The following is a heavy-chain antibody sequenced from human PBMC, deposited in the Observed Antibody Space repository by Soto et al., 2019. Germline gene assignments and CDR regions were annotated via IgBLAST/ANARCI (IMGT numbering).Heavy chain of an antibody. V-gene: IGHV4-34*01. D-gene: IGHD6-13*01. CDR1: GGSFIDYS. CDR2: INHSGST. J-gene: IGHJ4*02. CDR3: ARFSYSSGWYYFDY. Sequence: SETLSLTCAVYGGSFIDYSWGWIRQSPGTGLEWVGEINHSGSTNYNPSLKSRVTISVDTSKQQFSLKLSSVTAADTAVYYCARFSYSSGWYYFDYWGQGTLVTVSS.